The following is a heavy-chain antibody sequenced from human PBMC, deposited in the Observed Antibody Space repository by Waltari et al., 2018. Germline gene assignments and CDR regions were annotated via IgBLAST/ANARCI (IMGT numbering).Heavy chain of an antibody. V-gene: IGHV1-18*01. Sequence: QAQLVQSGPEVKKPGASVTVSCKASGYPFSTHGVNWVRPAPGQGLEWMGWISTYNGNSNYTQRRQGRITMTTDKSTTTAYLELRSLRSDDTAVYYCARVVGDYSTSFYYFYYGMDVWGQGTTVIVSS. CDR3: ARVVGDYSTSFYYFYYGMDV. CDR1: GYPFSTHG. CDR2: ISTYNGNS. J-gene: IGHJ6*02. D-gene: IGHD4-4*01.